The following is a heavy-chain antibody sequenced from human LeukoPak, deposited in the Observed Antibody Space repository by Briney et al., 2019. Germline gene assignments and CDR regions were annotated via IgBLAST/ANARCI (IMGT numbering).Heavy chain of an antibody. CDR3: AREGRTGPPAGY. CDR2: ISYDGSNK. CDR1: GFTFSSYA. V-gene: IGHV3-30-3*01. J-gene: IGHJ4*02. Sequence: GGSLRLSCAASGFTFSSYAMHWVRQAPGKGLEWVAVISYDGSNKYYADSVKGRFTISRDNSKNTLYLQMNSLRAEDTAVYYCAREGRTGPPAGYWGQGTLVTVSS. D-gene: IGHD6-25*01.